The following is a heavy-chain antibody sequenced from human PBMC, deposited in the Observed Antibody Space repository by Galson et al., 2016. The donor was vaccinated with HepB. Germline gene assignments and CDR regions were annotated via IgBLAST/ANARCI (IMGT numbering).Heavy chain of an antibody. CDR1: GYSFINSW. V-gene: IGHV5-51*01. D-gene: IGHD6-6*01. CDR3: VRLKVAARGYFDY. J-gene: IGHJ4*02. CDR2: IYPVDSDT. Sequence: QSGAEVKKSGESLKISCKGEGYSFINSWIGWVRQMPGKGLEWMGIIYPVDSDTRYSPSFQGHVSISAGKSISTAYLQWSSLKASDTAIYYCVRLKVAARGYFDYWGQGTLVTVSS.